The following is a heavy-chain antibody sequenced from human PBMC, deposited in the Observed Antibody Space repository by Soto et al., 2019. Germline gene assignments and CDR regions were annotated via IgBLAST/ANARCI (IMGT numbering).Heavy chain of an antibody. V-gene: IGHV4-39*01. J-gene: IGHJ4*02. CDR2: IYYSGST. CDR1: GGSISSSSYY. Sequence: PSETLSLTXTVSGGSISSSSYYWGWIRQPPGKGLEWIGSIYYSGSTYYNPSLMSRVTISVDTSKNQFSLKLSSVTAADTAVYYCARQAAHYYDSSGYYLDYWGQGTLVTVSS. D-gene: IGHD3-22*01. CDR3: ARQAAHYYDSSGYYLDY.